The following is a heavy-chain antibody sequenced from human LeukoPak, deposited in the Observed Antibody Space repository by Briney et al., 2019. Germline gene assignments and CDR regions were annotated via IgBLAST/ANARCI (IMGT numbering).Heavy chain of an antibody. Sequence: SDTLSLTCAVSGYSISSSNWWGWIRQPPGKGLEWIGYIYYSGSTYYNPSLKSRVTISVDTSKNQFSLKLSSVTAADTAVYYCLGGSGAFDIWGQGTMVTVSS. D-gene: IGHD3-16*01. CDR2: IYYSGST. V-gene: IGHV4-28*01. CDR3: LGGSGAFDI. J-gene: IGHJ3*02. CDR1: GYSISSSNW.